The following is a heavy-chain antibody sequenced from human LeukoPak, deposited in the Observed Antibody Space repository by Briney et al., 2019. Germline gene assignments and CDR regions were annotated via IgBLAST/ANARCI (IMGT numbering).Heavy chain of an antibody. Sequence: GGSLRLSCEASGFTFSNYWMTWVRQAPGKGLEWVANIKQDGSETYYVDSVKGRFTISRDNAKNSLYLQMNSLRVDDTAVYCCARDWSDDGVRFDYWGQGTLVTVSS. CDR2: IKQDGSET. CDR1: GFTFSNYW. CDR3: ARDWSDDGVRFDY. J-gene: IGHJ4*02. D-gene: IGHD1-1*01. V-gene: IGHV3-7*01.